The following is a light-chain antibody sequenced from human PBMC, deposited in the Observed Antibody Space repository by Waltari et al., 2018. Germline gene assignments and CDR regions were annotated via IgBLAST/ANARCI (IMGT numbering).Light chain of an antibody. CDR1: TGPVTSGHY. CDR2: DTN. V-gene: IGLV7-46*01. CDR3: LLSYGTTYI. J-gene: IGLJ1*01. Sequence: QPVVTQEPSLTVSPGGTVTLTCGSSTGPVTSGHYAYWFQQRPGQAPKPLFFDTNYGHSWTPARFSASRLGGKAALTLSGAQPEDEAEYFCLLSYGTTYIFGGGTEVTVL.